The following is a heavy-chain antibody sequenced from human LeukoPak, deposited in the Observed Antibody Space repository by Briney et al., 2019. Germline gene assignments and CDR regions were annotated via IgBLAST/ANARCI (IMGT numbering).Heavy chain of an antibody. CDR2: IYYSGST. V-gene: IGHV4-30-4*01. CDR3: ARGPHVSDGTAAVRIDY. CDR1: GASISSGDSY. Sequence: PSQTLSLTCTVSGASISSGDSYWSWIRQPPGKGLEWIGYIYYSGSTYNNPSLRSRLIISMDTSKNQFSLRLSSVTAADTAVYYCARGPHVSDGTAAVRIDYWGQGTLVTVSS. D-gene: IGHD6-13*01. J-gene: IGHJ4*02.